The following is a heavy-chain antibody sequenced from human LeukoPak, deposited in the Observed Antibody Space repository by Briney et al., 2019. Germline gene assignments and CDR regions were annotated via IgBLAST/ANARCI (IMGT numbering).Heavy chain of an antibody. Sequence: ETLSLTCAVSGGSISSSNWWSWVRQPPGKGLEWIGEIYHSGSTNYNPSLKSRVTISVDKSKNQFSLKLSSVTAGDTAVYYCDRPSGALYSRARGYFDYWGPGTLVTVSS. J-gene: IGHJ4*02. CDR2: IYHSGST. D-gene: IGHD6-13*01. V-gene: IGHV4-4*02. CDR3: DRPSGALYSRARGYFDY. CDR1: GGSISSSNW.